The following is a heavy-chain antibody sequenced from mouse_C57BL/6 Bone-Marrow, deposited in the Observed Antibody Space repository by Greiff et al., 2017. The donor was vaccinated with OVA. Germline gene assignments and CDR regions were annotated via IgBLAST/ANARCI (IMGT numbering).Heavy chain of an antibody. J-gene: IGHJ3*01. CDR1: GYTFTSYW. D-gene: IGHD1-1*01. CDR2: IHPNSGST. Sequence: QVQLQQPGAELVKPGASVKLSCKASGYTFTSYWMHWVKQRPGQGLEWIGMIHPNSGSTNYNEKFKSKATLTVDKSSSTAYMQLSSLTSEDAAVYYYASLYYGSSGAYWGQGTLVTVSA. V-gene: IGHV1-64*01. CDR3: ASLYYGSSGAY.